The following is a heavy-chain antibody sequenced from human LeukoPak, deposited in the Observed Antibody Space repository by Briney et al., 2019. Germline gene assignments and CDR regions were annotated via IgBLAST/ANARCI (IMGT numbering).Heavy chain of an antibody. CDR1: GCSLRRFG. V-gene: IGHV3-30*02. J-gene: IGHJ4*02. Sequence: GGSLRLSCVAAGCSLRRFGMHWVRQAPGKRLEWVSFVRYDGSSQHYADSVKGRFTISRDNPKNTLYLQMSSLKVDDTAVYYRVKPKVAFAMKSFRGHDSRGQGIRVIVSS. CDR3: VKPKVAFAMKSFRGHDS. CDR2: VRYDGSSQ. D-gene: IGHD2-21*02.